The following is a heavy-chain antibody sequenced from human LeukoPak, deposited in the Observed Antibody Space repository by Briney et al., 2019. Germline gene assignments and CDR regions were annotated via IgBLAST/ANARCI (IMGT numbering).Heavy chain of an antibody. CDR3: ARQSYDSSGYSDY. V-gene: IGHV4-30-4*01. CDR1: GGSISSGDYY. CDR2: IYYSGST. D-gene: IGHD3-22*01. J-gene: IGHJ4*02. Sequence: SETLSLTCTVSGGSISSGDYYWSWIRQPPGKGLEWIGYIYYSGSTYYNPSLKSRVTISVDTSKNQFSLKLNSVTAADTAVYYCARQSYDSSGYSDYWGQGTLVTVSS.